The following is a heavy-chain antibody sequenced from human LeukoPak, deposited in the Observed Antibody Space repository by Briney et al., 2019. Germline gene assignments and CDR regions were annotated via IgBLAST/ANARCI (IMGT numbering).Heavy chain of an antibody. CDR2: ISSSGSTK. CDR1: GFTFSDYY. CDR3: ARDHPTVTKPNAFDI. J-gene: IGHJ3*02. V-gene: IGHV3-11*01. D-gene: IGHD4-17*01. Sequence: GGSLRLSCAASGFTFSDYYMSWIRQAPGKGLEWVSYISSSGSTKDYADSVKGRFTISRDNAKNSLYLQMNSLRAEDTAMYYCARDHPTVTKPNAFDIWGQGTMVTVSS.